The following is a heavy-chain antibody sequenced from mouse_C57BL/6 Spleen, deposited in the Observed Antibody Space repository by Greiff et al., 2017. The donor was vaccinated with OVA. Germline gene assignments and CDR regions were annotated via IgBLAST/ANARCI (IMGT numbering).Heavy chain of an antibody. CDR3: ARRGTVVAIDY. Sequence: QVQLKQPGAELVKPGASVKLSCKASGYTFTSYWMQWVKQRPGQGLEWIGEIDPSDSYTNYNQKFKGKATLTVDTSSSTAYMQLSSLTSEDSAVYYCARRGTVVAIDYWGQGTTLTVSS. V-gene: IGHV1-50*01. J-gene: IGHJ2*01. CDR1: GYTFTSYW. D-gene: IGHD1-1*01. CDR2: IDPSDSYT.